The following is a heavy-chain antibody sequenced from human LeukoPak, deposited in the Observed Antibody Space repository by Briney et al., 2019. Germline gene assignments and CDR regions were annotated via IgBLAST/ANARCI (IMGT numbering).Heavy chain of an antibody. CDR1: GYSFTSYW. V-gene: IGHV5-51*01. CDR2: IYPGDSDT. J-gene: IGHJ5*02. D-gene: IGHD4-17*01. CDR3: ARHVVGMNTLTSWFDP. Sequence: GESLKISCKGSGYSFTSYWIGWVRQMPGKGLEWMGIIYPGDSDTRYSPSFQGQVTISADRSISTAYLQWSSLKASDTAMYYCARHVVGMNTLTSWFDPWGQGTLVTVSS.